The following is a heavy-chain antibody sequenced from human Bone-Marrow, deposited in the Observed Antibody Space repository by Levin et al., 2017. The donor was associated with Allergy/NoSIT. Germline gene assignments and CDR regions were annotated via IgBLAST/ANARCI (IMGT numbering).Heavy chain of an antibody. J-gene: IGHJ6*03. CDR2: IYYSGGT. CDR1: GGSISSGDNY. Sequence: SETLSLTCSVSGGSISSGDNYWSWIRQPPGKGLESIGYIYYSGGTYYNPSLKSRVTISVDTSKNQFSLKLSSVTAADTAVYYCARVSGITADSGYDYYMDVWGKGTTVTVS. D-gene: IGHD1-20*01. V-gene: IGHV4-30-4*01. CDR3: ARVSGITADSGYDYYMDV.